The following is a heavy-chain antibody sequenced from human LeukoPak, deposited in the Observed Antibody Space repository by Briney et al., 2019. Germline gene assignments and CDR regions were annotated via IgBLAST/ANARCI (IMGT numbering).Heavy chain of an antibody. J-gene: IGHJ5*02. CDR1: GGSINSYY. Sequence: SETLSLTCTVSGGSINSYYWSWIRQSPGKGLEWIGYINYSGSTNYNPSLKGRVTMSVDTSKNQVSLKLSSVTAAATAVYYCAKGYNYAYGWFDPWGQGTLVTVSS. CDR3: AKGYNYAYGWFDP. CDR2: INYSGST. D-gene: IGHD5-18*01. V-gene: IGHV4-59*01.